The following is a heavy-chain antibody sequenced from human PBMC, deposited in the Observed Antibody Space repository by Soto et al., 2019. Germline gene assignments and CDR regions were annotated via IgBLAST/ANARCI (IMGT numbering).Heavy chain of an antibody. J-gene: IGHJ6*02. V-gene: IGHV1-69*13. CDR1: GGSFSNYA. D-gene: IGHD5-18*01. Sequence: GASVKVSCKASGGSFSNYAISWVRQAPGQGLEWMGGIIPIFGTANYAQKFQGRVTITADESTSTAYMELSSLRSEDTAVYYCARDQEGQLWLPGYGMDVWGQGTTVTVSS. CDR3: ARDQEGQLWLPGYGMDV. CDR2: IIPIFGTA.